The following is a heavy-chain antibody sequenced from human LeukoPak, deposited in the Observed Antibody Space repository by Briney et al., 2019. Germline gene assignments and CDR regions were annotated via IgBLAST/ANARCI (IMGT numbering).Heavy chain of an antibody. CDR2: ISGSGGST. CDR1: GFTVSSNY. V-gene: IGHV3-23*01. CDR3: AKTNSGSYLGGYYFDY. D-gene: IGHD1-26*01. J-gene: IGHJ4*02. Sequence: GGSLRLSCAASGFTVSSNYMSWVRQAPGKGLEWVSAISGSGGSTYYADSVKGRFTISRDNSKNTLYLQMNSLRAEDTAVYYCAKTNSGSYLGGYYFDYWGQGTLVTVSS.